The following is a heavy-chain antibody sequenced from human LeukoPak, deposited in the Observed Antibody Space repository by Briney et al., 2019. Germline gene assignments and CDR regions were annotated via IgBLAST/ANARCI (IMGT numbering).Heavy chain of an antibody. CDR1: GYTFTSYY. Sequence: ASVKVSCKASGYTFTSYYMHWVRQAPGQGLEWMGWINPNSGAIKYAQTFQGRVTMTRDTSISTAYMELRGLRSDDTAVYYCARIVGYCRGTSCTTLDYWGQGALVTVSS. D-gene: IGHD2-2*03. CDR3: ARIVGYCRGTSCTTLDY. CDR2: INPNSGAI. J-gene: IGHJ4*02. V-gene: IGHV1-2*02.